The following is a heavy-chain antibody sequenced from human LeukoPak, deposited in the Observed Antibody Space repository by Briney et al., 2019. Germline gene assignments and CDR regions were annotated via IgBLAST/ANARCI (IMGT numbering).Heavy chain of an antibody. Sequence: PGGSLRLSCAASGFTFSSYAMHWVRQAPGKGLEWVAVISYDGSNKYYADSVKGRFTISRDNSKNTLYLQMNSLRAEDTAVYYCARDTDGSGSYYHFDYWGQGTLVTVSS. CDR1: GFTFSSYA. CDR3: ARDTDGSGSYYHFDY. J-gene: IGHJ4*02. D-gene: IGHD3-10*01. CDR2: ISYDGSNK. V-gene: IGHV3-30-3*01.